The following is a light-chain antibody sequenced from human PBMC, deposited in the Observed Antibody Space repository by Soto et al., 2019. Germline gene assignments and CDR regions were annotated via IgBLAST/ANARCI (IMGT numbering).Light chain of an antibody. CDR2: QIS. CDR3: QQYYSYPYT. V-gene: IGKV2-24*01. Sequence: DIVMTQTPLSSPVTLGQPASISCRSSQSLVHSNGNTYLSWLQQRPGQPPRLLISQISNRFSGVPDRFSGSGAGTDFTLTISCLQSEDFATYYCQQYYSYPYTFGQGTKLEIK. J-gene: IGKJ2*01. CDR1: QSLVHSNGNTY.